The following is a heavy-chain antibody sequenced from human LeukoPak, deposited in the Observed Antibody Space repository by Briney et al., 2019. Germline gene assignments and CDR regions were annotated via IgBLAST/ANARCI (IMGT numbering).Heavy chain of an antibody. Sequence: PGGSLRLSCAASGFTFSSYGMHWVRQAPGKGLEWVAFIRYDGSNKYYADSVKGRFTISRDNSKNTLYLQMNSLRAEDTAVYYCARDRRYCSSTSCSGGAFDIWGQGTMVTVSS. J-gene: IGHJ3*02. CDR2: IRYDGSNK. CDR1: GFTFSSYG. V-gene: IGHV3-30*02. D-gene: IGHD2-2*01. CDR3: ARDRRYCSSTSCSGGAFDI.